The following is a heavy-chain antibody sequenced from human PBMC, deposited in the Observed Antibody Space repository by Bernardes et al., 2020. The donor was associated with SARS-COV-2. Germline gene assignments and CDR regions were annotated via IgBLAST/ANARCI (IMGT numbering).Heavy chain of an antibody. J-gene: IGHJ4*02. CDR2: ISAYNGNT. Sequence: ASVKVSCKASGYTFTSYGISWVRQAPGQGLEWMGWISAYNGNTNYAQKLQGRVTMTTDTSTSTAYMELRSLRSDDTAVYYCARDLGVGVVVVAATRSWVYWGQGTLVTVSS. CDR1: GYTFTSYG. V-gene: IGHV1-18*01. CDR3: ARDLGVGVVVVAATRSWVY. D-gene: IGHD2-15*01.